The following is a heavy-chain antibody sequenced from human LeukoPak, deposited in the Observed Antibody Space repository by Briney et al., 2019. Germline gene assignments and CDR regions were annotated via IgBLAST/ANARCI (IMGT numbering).Heavy chain of an antibody. V-gene: IGHV4-39*01. Sequence: SETLSLTCSVSGASISRTTYYWGWIRQPPGKGLEWIGSVFHTGTAYYNPSLRSRVTLSVDTSKNQFSLKMSSVTAADTAVYYYTKNDVGDYGTWGQGTLVAVSS. CDR3: TKNDVGDYGT. CDR1: GASISRTTYY. D-gene: IGHD4-17*01. J-gene: IGHJ5*02. CDR2: VFHTGTA.